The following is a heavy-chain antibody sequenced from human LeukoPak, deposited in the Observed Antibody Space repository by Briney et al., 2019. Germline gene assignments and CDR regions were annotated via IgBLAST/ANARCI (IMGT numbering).Heavy chain of an antibody. J-gene: IGHJ4*02. Sequence: PGGSLRLSCAASGFTFSSYAMSWVRQAPGKGLEWVGNIKQDGSDKYYIDSVKGRFTISRDNAKNSLYLQMNSLRAEDTAVYYCARKTVVGSYFDYWGQGTPVTVSS. CDR1: GFTFSSYA. D-gene: IGHD4-23*01. CDR2: IKQDGSDK. CDR3: ARKTVVGSYFDY. V-gene: IGHV3-7*03.